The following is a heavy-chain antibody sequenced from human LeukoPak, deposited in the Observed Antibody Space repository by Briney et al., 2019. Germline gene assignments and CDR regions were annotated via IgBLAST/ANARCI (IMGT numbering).Heavy chain of an antibody. CDR1: KFIFSSYW. J-gene: IGHJ5*02. CDR3: ARDSYVFDP. Sequence: GGSLRLSCTSSKFIFSSYWMSWVRQAPGKGLEWVANVKQDGSGRYYVDSVKGRFTISRDNAKNSLYLQMNSLRAEDTAVYYCARDSYVFDPWGQGTLVTVSS. D-gene: IGHD3-16*01. CDR2: VKQDGSGR. V-gene: IGHV3-7*01.